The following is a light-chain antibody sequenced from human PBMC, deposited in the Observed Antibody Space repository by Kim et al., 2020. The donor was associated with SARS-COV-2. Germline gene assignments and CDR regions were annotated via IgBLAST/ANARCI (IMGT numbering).Light chain of an antibody. Sequence: SYELTQPPSVSVSPGQTASITCSGEKLGAMYTCWYQQKAGQSPVLVIYQDTKRPPGIPGRFSGSSSGNTATLTISGTQTLDEADYYCQAWDSSTGVVFGGGTKVTVL. V-gene: IGLV3-1*01. CDR3: QAWDSSTGVV. J-gene: IGLJ2*01. CDR1: KLGAMY. CDR2: QDT.